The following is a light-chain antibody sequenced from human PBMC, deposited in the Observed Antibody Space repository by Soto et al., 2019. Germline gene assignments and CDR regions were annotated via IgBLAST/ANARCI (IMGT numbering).Light chain of an antibody. Sequence: EIVLTQSPGTLSLSPGERATLSCRASQSVSSSYLAWYQQKPGQAPRLLLYGASSRATGIPDRFSGSGSGPDFTLTISRLEPEDFAVYYSQQYGSSPWTFGQGTKVEIK. CDR3: QQYGSSPWT. J-gene: IGKJ1*01. CDR2: GAS. CDR1: QSVSSSY. V-gene: IGKV3-20*01.